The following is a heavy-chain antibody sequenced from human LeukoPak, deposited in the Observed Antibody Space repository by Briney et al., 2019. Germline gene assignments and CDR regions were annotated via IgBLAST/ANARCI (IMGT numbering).Heavy chain of an antibody. CDR1: GYTFTSYA. J-gene: IGHJ4*02. V-gene: IGHV1-3*01. Sequence: ASVKVSCKASGYTFTSYAMRWVRQAPGQRLEWMGWINAGNGNTKYSQKFQGRVTITRDTSASTAYMELSSLRSEDTAVYYCARGKVGATKDLDYWGQGTLVTVSS. CDR2: INAGNGNT. D-gene: IGHD1-26*01. CDR3: ARGKVGATKDLDY.